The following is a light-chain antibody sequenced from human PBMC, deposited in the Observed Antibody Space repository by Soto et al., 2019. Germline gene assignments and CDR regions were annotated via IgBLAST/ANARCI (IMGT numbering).Light chain of an antibody. CDR1: QSISSSN. Sequence: EIGLTQSPGTLSLSPGERATLSCRASQSISSSNLAWYQQRPGKAPRLLIFSASYRATGIPDRFSGSGSGTDFTLTISRLEPEDFAVYYCQQYSSSPPEFTFGPGTKVDSK. CDR3: QQYSSSPPEFT. J-gene: IGKJ3*01. CDR2: SAS. V-gene: IGKV3-20*01.